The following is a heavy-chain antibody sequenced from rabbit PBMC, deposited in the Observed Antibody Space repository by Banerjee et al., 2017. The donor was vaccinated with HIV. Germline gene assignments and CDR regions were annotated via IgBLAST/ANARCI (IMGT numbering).Heavy chain of an antibody. V-gene: IGHV1S47*01. J-gene: IGHJ5*01. CDR1: GFDFSSYG. D-gene: IGHD1-1*01. CDR2: IDPVFGST. Sequence: QEQLVESGGGLVQPGGSLKLSCKASGFDFSSYGVSWVRQAPGKGLEWIGYIDPVFGSTYYASWVNGRFTISSHNAQNTLYLQLNSLTAADTATYFCVRHSSSGYYIDWLDLWGPGTLVTVS. CDR3: VRHSSSGYYIDWLDL.